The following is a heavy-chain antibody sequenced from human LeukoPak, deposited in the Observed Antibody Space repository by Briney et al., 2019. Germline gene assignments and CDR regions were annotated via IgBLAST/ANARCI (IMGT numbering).Heavy chain of an antibody. V-gene: IGHV4-34*01. Sequence: SETLSLTCAVYGGSFSGYYWSWIRQPPGKGLEWIGEINHSGSTNYNPSLKSRVTISVDTSKNQFSLKLSSVTAADTAVYYCARGAGYSSTWYSPHFDYWGQGTLVTVSS. CDR3: ARGAGYSSTWYSPHFDY. J-gene: IGHJ4*02. CDR2: INHSGST. CDR1: GGSFSGYY. D-gene: IGHD6-13*01.